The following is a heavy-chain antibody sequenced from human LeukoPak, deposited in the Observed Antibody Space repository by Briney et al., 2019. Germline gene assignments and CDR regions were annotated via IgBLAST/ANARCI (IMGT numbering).Heavy chain of an antibody. D-gene: IGHD3-10*01. Sequence: PSGTLSLTCAVYGGSFSGYYWSWIRQPPGKGLEWIGEINHSGSTNYNPSLKSRVTISVDTSKNQFSLKLSSVTAADTAVYYCARGHYYGSGSYYKVVRKMYYFDYWGQGTLVTVSS. CDR1: GGSFSGYY. J-gene: IGHJ4*02. V-gene: IGHV4-34*01. CDR3: ARGHYYGSGSYYKVVRKMYYFDY. CDR2: INHSGST.